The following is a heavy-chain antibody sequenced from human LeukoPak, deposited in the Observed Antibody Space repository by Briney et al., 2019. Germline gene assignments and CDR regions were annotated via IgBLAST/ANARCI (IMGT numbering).Heavy chain of an antibody. CDR2: VFYSGTT. J-gene: IGHJ2*01. V-gene: IGHV4-39*01. CDR3: ARLARSTRDYSWHFDL. Sequence: SGTLSLTCTVSGVSVSSNNYYWTWLRQPPGMGLQWIGTVFYSGTTYYNPSLKSRATTSVDTSKNQFSLKLSSVTVADMAVYYCARLARSTRDYSWHFDLWGRGTLVTVSS. D-gene: IGHD4-17*01. CDR1: GVSVSSNNYY.